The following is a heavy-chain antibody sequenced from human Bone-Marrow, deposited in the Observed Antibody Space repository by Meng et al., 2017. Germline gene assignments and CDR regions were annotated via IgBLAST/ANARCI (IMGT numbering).Heavy chain of an antibody. CDR3: ARVGFGESMGDDAFDI. J-gene: IGHJ3*02. D-gene: IGHD3-10*01. Sequence: QVQLQGSGPGLVKPSGTLSRTGAVSGGSISSSNWWSWVRQPPGKGLEWIGEIYHSGSTNYNPSPKSRVTISVDKSKNQFSLKLSSVTAADTAVYYCARVGFGESMGDDAFDIWGQGTMVTVSS. CDR1: GGSISSSNW. V-gene: IGHV4-4*02. CDR2: IYHSGST.